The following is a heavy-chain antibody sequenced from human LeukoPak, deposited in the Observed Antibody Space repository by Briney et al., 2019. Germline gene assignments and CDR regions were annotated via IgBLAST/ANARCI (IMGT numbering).Heavy chain of an antibody. D-gene: IGHD1-1*01. J-gene: IGHJ4*02. CDR1: GYSISSGYY. CDR2: ITRSGST. CDR3: ARGVEDDVY. V-gene: IGHV4-38-2*01. Sequence: PSETLSLTCAVSGYSISSGYYWGWIRQPPGKGLEWIGSITRSGSTYCNPSLRSRVTISVDTSKNQFSLKVNSVTATDTAVYFCARGVEDDVYWGQGTLVIVSS.